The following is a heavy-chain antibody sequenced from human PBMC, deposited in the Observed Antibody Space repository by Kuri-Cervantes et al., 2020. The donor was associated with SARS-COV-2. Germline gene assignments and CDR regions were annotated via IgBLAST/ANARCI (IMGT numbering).Heavy chain of an antibody. CDR3: TRADF. CDR2: IRSKAYGGTT. J-gene: IGHJ4*02. V-gene: IGHV3-49*03. Sequence: GGSLRRSGTAAGVTVGDYARSGFRQAPGKGLEWVGFIRSKAYGGTTEYAASVKGRFTISRDDSTSIANLQMNSLKTEDTAVYYCTRADFWGPGTLVTVTS. CDR1: GVTVGDYA.